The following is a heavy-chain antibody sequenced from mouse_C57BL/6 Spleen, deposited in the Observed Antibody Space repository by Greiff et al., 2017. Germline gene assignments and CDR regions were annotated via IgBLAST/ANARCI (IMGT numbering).Heavy chain of an antibody. CDR2: IDPSDSYT. D-gene: IGHD2-4*01. CDR1: GYTFTSYW. CDR3: ERNYDYEGWFAY. V-gene: IGHV1-69*01. Sequence: QVQLQQPGAELVMPGASVKLSCKASGYTFTSYWMHWVKQRPGQGLEWIGEIDPSDSYTNYNQKFKGKSTLTVDKSSSTAYMQLSSLTSEDSAVYYCERNYDYEGWFAYWGQGTLVTVSA. J-gene: IGHJ3*01.